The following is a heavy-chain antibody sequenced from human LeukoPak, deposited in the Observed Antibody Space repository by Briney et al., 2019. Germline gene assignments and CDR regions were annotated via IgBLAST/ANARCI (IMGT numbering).Heavy chain of an antibody. Sequence: GGSLRLSCTASGFTFSNYAMTWVRQAPGKGLEWVSGISGTGGRTYSADSVKGRFTISRDNSKNTLYLQMKNLRVEHTAVYYCAKGLHGGVGYGVDVWGQGTTVSVSS. D-gene: IGHD3-16*01. V-gene: IGHV3-23*01. J-gene: IGHJ6*02. CDR3: AKGLHGGVGYGVDV. CDR2: ISGTGGRT. CDR1: GFTFSNYA.